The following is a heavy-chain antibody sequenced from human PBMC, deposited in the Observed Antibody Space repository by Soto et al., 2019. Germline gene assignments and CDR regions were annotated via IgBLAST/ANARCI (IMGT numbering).Heavy chain of an antibody. CDR2: SIPIFGTA. Sequence: QVQLVQSGAEVKKPGCSVKVSCKASGGTFSSYAISWVRQAPGQGLEWMGGSIPIFGTANYAQKFQGRVTITADEYTSTAYMELSSLISEDTAVYYCARESIAARRPFDYWGQGTLVTVSS. V-gene: IGHV1-69*01. J-gene: IGHJ4*01. D-gene: IGHD6-6*01. CDR3: ARESIAARRPFDY. CDR1: GGTFSSYA.